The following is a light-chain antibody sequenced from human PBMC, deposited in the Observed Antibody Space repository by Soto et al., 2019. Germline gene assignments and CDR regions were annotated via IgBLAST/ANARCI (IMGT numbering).Light chain of an antibody. CDR2: AAS. Sequence: DIQMTQSPSSLSASVGDRVTITCRASQRISSYLNWYQQKPGKAPRLLIYAASSLQSGVPSRFSGSGSGTDFTLTISGLQSEDFATYYCQQYNSYSITFGQGTRLEIK. V-gene: IGKV1-39*01. CDR3: QQYNSYSIT. CDR1: QRISSY. J-gene: IGKJ5*01.